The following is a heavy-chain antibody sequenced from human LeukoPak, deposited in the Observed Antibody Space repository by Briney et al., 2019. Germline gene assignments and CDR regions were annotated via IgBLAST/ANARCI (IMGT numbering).Heavy chain of an antibody. J-gene: IGHJ5*02. Sequence: PSETLSLTCAVYGGSFSGYYWSWLPQPPGKGLEWIGEINHSGSTNYHPSHKSRVTISVDTSKNQASLKLSCVSAADTAVYYCARVIEGVPAACLLYSSSRRNWFGPWGQGTLVTVSS. CDR2: INHSGST. CDR3: ARVIEGVPAACLLYSSSRRNWFGP. CDR1: GGSFSGYY. V-gene: IGHV4-34*01. D-gene: IGHD6-13*01.